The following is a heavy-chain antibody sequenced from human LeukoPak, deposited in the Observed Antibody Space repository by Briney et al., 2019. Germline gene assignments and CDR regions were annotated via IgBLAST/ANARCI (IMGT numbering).Heavy chain of an antibody. CDR1: GGSISSYY. V-gene: IGHV4-4*07. Sequence: PSETLSLTCIVSGGSISSYYWSWIRQPAGKGLEWIGRLYSSGDTNYNPSLKSRVTMSVDTSKNQFSLKLNSVTAADTAVYYCARTRAVALRNNWFDPWGQGTLVTVSS. D-gene: IGHD6-19*01. CDR3: ARTRAVALRNNWFDP. CDR2: LYSSGDT. J-gene: IGHJ5*02.